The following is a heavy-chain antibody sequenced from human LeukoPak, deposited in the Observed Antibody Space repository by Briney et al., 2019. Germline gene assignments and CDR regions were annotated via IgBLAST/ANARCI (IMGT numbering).Heavy chain of an antibody. Sequence: NSSETLSFTCTVAGGAISSGDSYWSWLRQHPVKGLEWIGYIYYSGSTYYNPSLKSRVTISVDTSKNQFSLRLNSVTAADTAVYYCAGAAQLWATFDSWGQGTLVTVSS. CDR1: GGAISSGDSY. J-gene: IGHJ4*02. CDR3: AGAAQLWATFDS. D-gene: IGHD5-18*01. V-gene: IGHV4-31*03. CDR2: IYYSGST.